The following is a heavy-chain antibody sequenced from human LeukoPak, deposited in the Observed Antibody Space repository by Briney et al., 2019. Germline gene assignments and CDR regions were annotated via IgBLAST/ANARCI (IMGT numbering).Heavy chain of an antibody. V-gene: IGHV3-33*01. J-gene: IGHJ4*02. CDR2: MWYDGSNK. CDR1: GFTFSSYG. Sequence: GGSLRLSCAASGFTFSSYGMHWVRQAPGKGLEWVAVMWYDGSNKYYADSVKGRFTISRDNSKNTLYLQMNSLRAEDTAVYYCARDHGGYHFDYWGQGTLVTVSS. D-gene: IGHD5-12*01. CDR3: ARDHGGYHFDY.